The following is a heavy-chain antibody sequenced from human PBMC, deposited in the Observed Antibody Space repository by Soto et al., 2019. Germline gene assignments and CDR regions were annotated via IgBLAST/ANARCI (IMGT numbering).Heavy chain of an antibody. V-gene: IGHV1-69*13. CDR2: IIPISGTT. Sequence: ASVKVSCKASGDVFRSYGINWVRQAPGQGLEWMGGIIPISGTTNYAQKFQGRVAITADESTDTVYMELSRLRSEDTAVYFCARVRCFNGLCHTADYGMDVWGQGTTVTVSS. D-gene: IGHD2-8*01. CDR3: ARVRCFNGLCHTADYGMDV. CDR1: GDVFRSYG. J-gene: IGHJ6*02.